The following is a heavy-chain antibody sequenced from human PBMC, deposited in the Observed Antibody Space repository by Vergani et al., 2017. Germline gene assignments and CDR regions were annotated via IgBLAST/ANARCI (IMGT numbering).Heavy chain of an antibody. CDR3: ARVVVPAASWHGMDD. CDR2: INTSGGST. CDR1: GYTFTSYY. D-gene: IGHD2-2*01. J-gene: IGHJ6*02. Sequence: QVQLVQSGAEVKKPGASVKVSCKASGYTFTSYYMHWVRQAPGQGLEWMGIINTSGGSTSYAQKFQGRVTMTRDTSTSTVYMELSSLRSEDTAVYYCARVVVPAASWHGMDDWGQGTTVTVSS. V-gene: IGHV1-46*01.